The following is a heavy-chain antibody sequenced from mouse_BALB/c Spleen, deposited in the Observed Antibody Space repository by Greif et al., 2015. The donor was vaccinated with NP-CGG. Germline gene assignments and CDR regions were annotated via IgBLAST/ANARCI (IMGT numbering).Heavy chain of an antibody. J-gene: IGHJ4*01. CDR1: GYAFTNYL. CDR3: ARSWLRLYAMDY. Sequence: VKVVESGAELVRPGTSVKVSCKASGYAFTNYLIEWVKQRPGQGLEWIGVINPGSGGTNYNEKFEGKATLTADKSSSTAYMQLSSLTSDDSAVYFCARSWLRLYAMDYWGQGTSVTVSS. D-gene: IGHD1-2*01. CDR2: INPGSGGT. V-gene: IGHV1-54*03.